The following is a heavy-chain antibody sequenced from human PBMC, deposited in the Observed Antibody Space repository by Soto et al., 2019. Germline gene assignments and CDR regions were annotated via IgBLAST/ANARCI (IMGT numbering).Heavy chain of an antibody. CDR1: GGSINSSGHS. Sequence: TLSLTCTVSGGSINSSGHSWVWVVQGPGKGLEWRGCSYRSGSSYDNPSLRRLVTISVNRYKAQFYLALTSVTAADTSVYFCTRASYYDWRFYLWGLGTQVTVFS. V-gene: IGHV4-30-2*01. J-gene: IGHJ4*02. D-gene: IGHD3-10*01. CDR2: SYRSGSS. CDR3: TRASYYDWRFYL.